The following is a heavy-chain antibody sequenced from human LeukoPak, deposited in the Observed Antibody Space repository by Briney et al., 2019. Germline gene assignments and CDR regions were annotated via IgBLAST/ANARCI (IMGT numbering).Heavy chain of an antibody. V-gene: IGHV3-43*02. CDR3: AKDILGTRWSPFDS. D-gene: IGHD3-16*01. CDR2: IDGDGVNI. J-gene: IGHJ4*02. Sequence: SGGSLRLSCAASGFIFDDFAMHWVRHTPEKGLEWVSFIDGDGVNIYYADSVKGRFTISRDNTKNSLYLQMDSVRTEDTALYYCAKDILGTRWSPFDSWGQGTLVTVSS. CDR1: GFIFDDFA.